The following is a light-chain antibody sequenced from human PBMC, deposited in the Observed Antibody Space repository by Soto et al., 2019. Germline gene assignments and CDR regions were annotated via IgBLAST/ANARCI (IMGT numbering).Light chain of an antibody. Sequence: EIVLTQSPGTLSLSPGERATLSCRASQNVANYLDWYQQKPGQAPRLLIYESSNRATGIPDRFSGSGSGTEFSLTISRLEPEDFAVYYCHQYGISPFGGGTKVDIK. CDR2: ESS. J-gene: IGKJ4*01. CDR3: HQYGISP. V-gene: IGKV3-20*01. CDR1: QNVANY.